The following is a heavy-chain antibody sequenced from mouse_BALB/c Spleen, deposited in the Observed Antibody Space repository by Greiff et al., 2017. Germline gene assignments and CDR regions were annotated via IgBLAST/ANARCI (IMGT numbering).Heavy chain of an antibody. J-gene: IGHJ4*01. CDR3: TRWEGRYAMDY. Sequence: EVKLQESGPELVKPGASVKISCKASGYSFTGYYMHWVKQSHVKSLEWIGRINPYNGATSYNQNFKDKASLTVDKSSSTAYMELHSLTNEDSAVYYCTRWEGRYAMDYWGQGTSVTVSS. D-gene: IGHD3-3*01. CDR1: GYSFTGYY. CDR2: INPYNGAT. V-gene: IGHV1-31*01.